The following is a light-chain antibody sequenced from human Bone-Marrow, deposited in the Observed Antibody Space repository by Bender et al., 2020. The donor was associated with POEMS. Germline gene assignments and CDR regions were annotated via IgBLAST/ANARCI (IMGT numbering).Light chain of an antibody. Sequence: LTQPPSASGTPGQSVTISCSGSSSNIISNSVNWYQQFPGTAPKLFIYNSIQRPSGVPDRFSGSQSGTSASLAISGLQSDDEANYYCGTWDASLNGWVFGGGTKLTV. CDR2: NSI. CDR1: SSNIISNS. CDR3: GTWDASLNGWV. V-gene: IGLV1-44*01. J-gene: IGLJ3*02.